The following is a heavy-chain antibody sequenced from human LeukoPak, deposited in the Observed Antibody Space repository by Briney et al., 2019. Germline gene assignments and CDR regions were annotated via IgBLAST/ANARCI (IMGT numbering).Heavy chain of an antibody. CDR3: ARESLAAAATFDY. CDR2: INSDESST. J-gene: IGHJ4*02. Sequence: GGYLRLYCAASGFTFSSYWMHWVRQAPGKGLVWVSRINSDESSTTYADSVKGRFIISRDNAKNTLYLQMNSLRAEDTAVYYCARESLAAAATFDYWGQGTLVTVSS. V-gene: IGHV3-74*01. CDR1: GFTFSSYW. D-gene: IGHD6-13*01.